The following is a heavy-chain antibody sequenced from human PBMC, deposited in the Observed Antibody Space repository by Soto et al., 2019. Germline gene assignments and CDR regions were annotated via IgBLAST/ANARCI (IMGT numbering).Heavy chain of an antibody. D-gene: IGHD3-3*01. CDR2: INHSGST. J-gene: IGHJ4*02. CDR1: GGSFSGYY. Sequence: LSLTCAVYGGSFSGYYWSWIRQPPGKGLEWIGEINHSGSTNYNPSLKSRVTISVDTSKNQFSLKLSSVTAADTAVYYCAKRDFWSGYPDYWGQGTLVTVSS. CDR3: AKRDFWSGYPDY. V-gene: IGHV4-34*01.